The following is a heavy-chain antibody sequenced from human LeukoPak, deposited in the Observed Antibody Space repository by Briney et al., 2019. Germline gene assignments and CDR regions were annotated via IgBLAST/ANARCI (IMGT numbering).Heavy chain of an antibody. V-gene: IGHV4-59*01. CDR1: GXSISGSY. CDR2: IYSSGST. D-gene: IGHD3-10*01. J-gene: IGHJ4*02. CDR3: ARTRHSGSLDY. Sequence: PSETLSLTCTVSGXSISGSYWSWIRQPPGKGLEWIGYIYSSGSTKYNPSLKSRVTISVDTSKNQFSLKLSSVTAADTAVYYCARTRHSGSLDYWGQGTLVTVSS.